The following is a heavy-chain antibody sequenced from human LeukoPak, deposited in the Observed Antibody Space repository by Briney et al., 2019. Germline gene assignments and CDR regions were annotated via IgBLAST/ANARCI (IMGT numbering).Heavy chain of an antibody. J-gene: IGHJ6*03. CDR3: ARQSASYGYYYYYMDV. V-gene: IGHV1-18*01. CDR1: GYTFTSYG. D-gene: IGHD5-18*01. CDR2: TSAYNGNT. Sequence: GASVKVSCKASGYTFTSYGISWVRQAPGQGLEWMGWTSAYNGNTNYAQKLQGRVTMTTDTSTSTAYMELRGLRSDDTAVYYCARQSASYGYYYYYMDVWGKGTTLTVSS.